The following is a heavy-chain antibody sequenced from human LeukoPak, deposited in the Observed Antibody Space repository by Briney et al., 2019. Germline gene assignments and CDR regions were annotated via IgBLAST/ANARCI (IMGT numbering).Heavy chain of an antibody. V-gene: IGHV3-30*18. CDR2: ISYDGSNK. CDR3: AKDRDSSGYIDY. Sequence: GGSLRLSCAASGFTFSSYGMHWVRQAPGKGLEWVAVISYDGSNKYYADSVKGRFTISRNNSKNTLYLQMNSLRAEDTAVYYCAKDRDSSGYIDYWGQGTLVTVSS. CDR1: GFTFSSYG. J-gene: IGHJ4*02. D-gene: IGHD3-22*01.